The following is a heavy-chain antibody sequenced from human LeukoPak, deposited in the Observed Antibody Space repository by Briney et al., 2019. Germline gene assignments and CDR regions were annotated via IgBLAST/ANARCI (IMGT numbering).Heavy chain of an antibody. D-gene: IGHD5-12*01. Sequence: ASVKVSCKASGYTFTGYYIHWVRQAPGQGLEWMGCINTNNGGTNYAQKLQGRVTMTRDTSISTVYMELSSLRSDDTAVYYCARVGGYSGYDPRRYFDYWGQGTLVTVSS. CDR1: GYTFTGYY. V-gene: IGHV1-2*02. CDR2: INTNNGGT. J-gene: IGHJ4*02. CDR3: ARVGGYSGYDPRRYFDY.